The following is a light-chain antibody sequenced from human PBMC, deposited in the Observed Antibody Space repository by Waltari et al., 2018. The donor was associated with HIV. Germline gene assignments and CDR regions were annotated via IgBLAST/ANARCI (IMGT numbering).Light chain of an antibody. V-gene: IGKV1-5*03. Sequence: DIQMTQSPSTLSASVGDRATITCRSSQSISSSLAWYQQQPGRAPNLLIYKTSTLHSGVPSRFSGSGSGTEFSLTISSLQPDDFATYYCQQYQSYSLTFGQGTRLEIK. CDR2: KTS. J-gene: IGKJ5*01. CDR3: QQYQSYSLT. CDR1: QSISSS.